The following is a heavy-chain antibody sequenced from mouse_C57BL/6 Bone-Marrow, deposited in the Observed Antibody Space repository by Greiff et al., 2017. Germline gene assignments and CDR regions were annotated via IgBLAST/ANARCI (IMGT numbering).Heavy chain of an antibody. CDR3: ARRVYYDCDELMDY. J-gene: IGHJ4*01. Sequence: EVKLVESGGDLVKPGGSLKLSCAASGFTFSSYGMSWVRQTPDKRLEWVATISSGGSYTYYPDSVKGRFTISRDNAKNTLYLQMSSVTSEYTAMYYCARRVYYDCDELMDYWGQGTSVTVSS. D-gene: IGHD2-4*01. CDR1: GFTFSSYG. CDR2: ISSGGSYT. V-gene: IGHV5-6*02.